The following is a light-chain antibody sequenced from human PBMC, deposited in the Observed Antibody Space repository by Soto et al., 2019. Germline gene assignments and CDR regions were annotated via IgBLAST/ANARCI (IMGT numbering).Light chain of an antibody. J-gene: IGKJ5*01. CDR2: AAS. V-gene: IGKV1-39*01. CDR3: KQGYSTPIT. Sequence: DIQMTQSPSTLSASVGDRVTITCRASQSISSYLNWYQQKPGKAPKVLIYAASNLQSGVQSRFSGSGSGTDFALTISSLQHEDFATYYCKQGYSTPITVGKGTRREIK. CDR1: QSISSY.